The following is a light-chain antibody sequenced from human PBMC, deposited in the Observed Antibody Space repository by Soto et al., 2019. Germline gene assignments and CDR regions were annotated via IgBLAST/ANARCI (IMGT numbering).Light chain of an antibody. Sequence: ETVMTQSPATLSVSPGERATLSCRASQSVSSKLAWYQQKPGQAPRLLIYGASTRAPGIPARFSGSGSGTEFTLTIASLQPDDFATYYCQQYETFSGTFGPGTKVDIK. V-gene: IGKV3D-15*01. CDR3: QQYETFSGT. CDR1: QSVSSK. J-gene: IGKJ1*01. CDR2: GAS.